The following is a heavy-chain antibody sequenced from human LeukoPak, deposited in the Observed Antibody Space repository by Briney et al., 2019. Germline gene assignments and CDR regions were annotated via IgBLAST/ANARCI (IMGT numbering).Heavy chain of an antibody. V-gene: IGHV4-59*01. Sequence: SETLSLTCTVSGVSISSYYWSWIRQPPGKGLEWIGYIYYSGSTNYNPSLKSRVTISVDTSKNQFSLKLSSVTAADTAVYYCARVTPPRDAFDIWGQGTMVTVSS. CDR1: GVSISSYY. CDR2: IYYSGST. CDR3: ARVTPPRDAFDI. J-gene: IGHJ3*02.